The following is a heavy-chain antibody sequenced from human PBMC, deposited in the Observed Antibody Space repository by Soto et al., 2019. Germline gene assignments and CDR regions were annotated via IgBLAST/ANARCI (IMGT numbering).Heavy chain of an antibody. J-gene: IGHJ6*02. Sequence: QVQLVESGGGVVQPGRSLRLSCAASGFTFSSYGMHWVRQAPGKGLEWVAVIWYDGSNKYYAYSVKGRFTISRDNSKNALSQKMNSLRAEDTAVYYSARDTARAMVRIYYGMDVWGQGTTVTVSS. CDR3: ARDTARAMVRIYYGMDV. D-gene: IGHD3-10*01. CDR2: IWYDGSNK. V-gene: IGHV3-33*01. CDR1: GFTFSSYG.